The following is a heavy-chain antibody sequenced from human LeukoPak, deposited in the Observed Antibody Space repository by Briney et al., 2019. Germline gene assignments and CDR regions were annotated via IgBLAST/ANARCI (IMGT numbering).Heavy chain of an antibody. CDR1: GFTFSSSA. Sequence: GGSLRLSCAASGFTFSSSAMNWVRQAPGKGLEWVSAISSNGGSTYYADSVRGRFTISRDNSKNTLYLQMNSLRAEDTAVYYCARAGNYYGDYDFWGQGTLVTVSS. J-gene: IGHJ4*02. CDR3: ARAGNYYGDYDF. D-gene: IGHD4-17*01. V-gene: IGHV3-23*01. CDR2: ISSNGGST.